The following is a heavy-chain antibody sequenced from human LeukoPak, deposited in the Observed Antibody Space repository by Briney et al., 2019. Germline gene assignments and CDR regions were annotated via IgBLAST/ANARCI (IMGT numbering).Heavy chain of an antibody. D-gene: IGHD6-6*01. CDR2: IYYSGST. CDR1: GGSISSYY. V-gene: IGHV4-59*12. J-gene: IGHJ4*02. CDR3: ARFDSSSAAGIFDY. Sequence: SETLSLTCTVSGGSISSYYWSWIRQPPGKGLEWIGYIYYSGSTNYNPSLKSRVTISVDTSKNQFSLKLSSVTAADTAVYYCARFDSSSAAGIFDYWGQGTLVTVSS.